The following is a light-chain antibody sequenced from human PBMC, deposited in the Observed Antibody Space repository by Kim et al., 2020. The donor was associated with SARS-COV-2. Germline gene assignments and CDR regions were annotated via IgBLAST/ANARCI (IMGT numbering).Light chain of an antibody. Sequence: SSELTQDPAVSVALGQTVRITCQGDSLRSYYASWYQQKPRQAPVLVIYGKNSPPSGIPDRFSGSSSGNTASLTITGAQAEEEADYYCNSRDNSGNHVFGTGTKVTVL. CDR1: SLRSYY. CDR3: NSRDNSGNHV. V-gene: IGLV3-19*01. CDR2: GKN. J-gene: IGLJ1*01.